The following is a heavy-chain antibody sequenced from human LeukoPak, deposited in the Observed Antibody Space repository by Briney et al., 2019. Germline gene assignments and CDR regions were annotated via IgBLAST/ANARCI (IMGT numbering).Heavy chain of an antibody. V-gene: IGHV1-24*01. CDR3: ATGPPLTMVRGVSWFDP. D-gene: IGHD3-10*01. Sequence: ASVKVSCKVSGYTLTELSMHWVRQAPGKWLEWMGGFDPEDGETIYAQKFQGRVTMTEDTSTDTAYMELSSLRSEDTAVYYCATGPPLTMVRGVSWFDPWGQGTLVTVSS. CDR1: GYTLTELS. J-gene: IGHJ5*02. CDR2: FDPEDGET.